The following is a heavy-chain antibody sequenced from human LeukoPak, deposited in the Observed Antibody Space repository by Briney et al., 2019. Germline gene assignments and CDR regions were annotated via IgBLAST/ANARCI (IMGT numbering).Heavy chain of an antibody. D-gene: IGHD5-18*01. CDR2: ITTSSSYI. CDR1: GFTFSSHG. CDR3: ARDLGGYSYGSHFDY. J-gene: IGHJ4*02. Sequence: GGTLRLSCAASGFTFSSHGMNWVRQAPGKGLEWVSSITTSSSYIYYADSVKGRFTIARDNAKNSLYLQMNSLRAEDTAVYYCARDLGGYSYGSHFDYWGQGTLVTVSS. V-gene: IGHV3-21*01.